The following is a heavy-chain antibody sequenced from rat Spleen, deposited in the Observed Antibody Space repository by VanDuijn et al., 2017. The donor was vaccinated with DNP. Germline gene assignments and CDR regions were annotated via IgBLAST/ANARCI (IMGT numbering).Heavy chain of an antibody. V-gene: IGHV5-25*01. D-gene: IGHD1-7*01. CDR3: TTHGSLDY. CDR2: VSNGGGDT. Sequence: EVQLVESGGGLVQPGRSMKLSCAASGFTFSNYYMAWVRQAPTKGLEWVASVSNGGGDTYYRDSVKGRFTISRDNAKNTQYLQMDSLRSEDTATYYCTTHGSLDYWGQGVMVTVSS. J-gene: IGHJ2*01. CDR1: GFTFSNYY.